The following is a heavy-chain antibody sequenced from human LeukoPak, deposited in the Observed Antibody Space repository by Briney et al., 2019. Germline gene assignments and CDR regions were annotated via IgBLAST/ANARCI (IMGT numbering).Heavy chain of an antibody. D-gene: IGHD4-17*01. V-gene: IGHV3-21*01. J-gene: IGHJ2*01. CDR2: ISGSSSYI. CDR3: ARGATVTTDWYFDL. Sequence: PGGSLRLSCAASGFTFSRYSMDWVRQAPGKGLEWVSSISGSSSYIYYADSVKGRFTISRDNAKNSLYLQMSSLRAEDTSVYYCARGATVTTDWYFDLWGRGTLVSVSS. CDR1: GFTFSRYS.